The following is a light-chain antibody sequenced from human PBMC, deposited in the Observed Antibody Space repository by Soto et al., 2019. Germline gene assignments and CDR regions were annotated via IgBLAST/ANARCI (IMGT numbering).Light chain of an antibody. CDR2: DVT. V-gene: IGLV2-14*01. Sequence: QSVLTQPASVSGSPGQSITISCTGTTSDIGGYNYVSWYQQHPCKAPKLMIYDVTRRPSGVSNRFSGSKSGNTASLTISGLQAEDEADYYCSSDISSSAPYVFGTGTKLTVL. CDR1: TSDIGGYNY. CDR3: SSDISSSAPYV. J-gene: IGLJ1*01.